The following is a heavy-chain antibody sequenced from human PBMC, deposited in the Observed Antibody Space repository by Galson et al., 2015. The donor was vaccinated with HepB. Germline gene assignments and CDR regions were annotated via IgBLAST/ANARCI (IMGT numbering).Heavy chain of an antibody. Sequence: SLRLSCAASGFTFSSYGMHWVRQAPGKGLEWVAVIWYDGSNKYYADSVKGRFTISRDNSKNTLYLQMNSLRAEDTAVYYCARGRDLYDILTAQGYYFDYWGQGTLVTVSS. D-gene: IGHD3-9*01. V-gene: IGHV3-33*08. J-gene: IGHJ4*02. CDR1: GFTFSSYG. CDR3: ARGRDLYDILTAQGYYFDY. CDR2: IWYDGSNK.